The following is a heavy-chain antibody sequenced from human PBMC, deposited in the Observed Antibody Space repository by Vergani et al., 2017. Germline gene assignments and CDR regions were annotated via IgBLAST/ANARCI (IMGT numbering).Heavy chain of an antibody. Sequence: EVQLVESGGGLVQPGGSLRLSCAASGFTVSSNYMSWVRQAPGKGLEWVSVIYSGGSTYYADSVKGRFTISRHNSKNTLYLQMNSLRAEDTAVYYCASTSCSSTSCPSDHYYYGMDVWGQGTTVTVSS. CDR2: IYSGGST. J-gene: IGHJ6*02. V-gene: IGHV3-53*04. CDR1: GFTVSSNY. CDR3: ASTSCSSTSCPSDHYYYGMDV. D-gene: IGHD2-2*01.